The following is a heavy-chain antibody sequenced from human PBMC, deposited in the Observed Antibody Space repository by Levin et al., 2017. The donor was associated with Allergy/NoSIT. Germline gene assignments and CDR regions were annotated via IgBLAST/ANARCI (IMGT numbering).Heavy chain of an antibody. Sequence: GASVKVSCKASGYTFTSYGISWVRQAPGQGLEWMGWISAYNGNTNYAQKLQGRVTMTTDTSTSTAYMELRSLRSDDTAVYYCARDLFVWAPDHFDYWGQGTLVTVSS. CDR3: ARDLFVWAPDHFDY. J-gene: IGHJ4*02. D-gene: IGHD1-26*01. CDR1: GYTFTSYG. CDR2: ISAYNGNT. V-gene: IGHV1-18*01.